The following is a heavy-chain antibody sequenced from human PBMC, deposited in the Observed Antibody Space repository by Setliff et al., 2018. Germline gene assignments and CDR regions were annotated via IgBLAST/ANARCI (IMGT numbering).Heavy chain of an antibody. CDR3: ARDRFYNSWSGTSITAPHDAFDI. V-gene: IGHV1-69*05. Sequence: ASVKVSCKASGGTFSSSAISWVRQAPGQGLEWMGGIIIMFGTTNYAQKFQGRVTMTSDTSTNTVYLEVSSLRSEDTAVYFCARDRFYNSWSGTSITAPHDAFDICGQGTLVTVSS. J-gene: IGHJ3*02. D-gene: IGHD3-3*01. CDR1: GGTFSSSA. CDR2: IIIMFGTT.